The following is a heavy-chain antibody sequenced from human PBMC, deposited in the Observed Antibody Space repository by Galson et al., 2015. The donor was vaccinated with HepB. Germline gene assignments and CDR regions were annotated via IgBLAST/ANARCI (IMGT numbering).Heavy chain of an antibody. J-gene: IGHJ3*02. V-gene: IGHV6-1*01. Sequence: CAISGDSVSSNRAAWNWIRQSPSRGLEWPGRTYYRSRWYNDYAVSVKSRITINPDTSKNQVSLQLNSVTPEDTAVYYCARDQGIVGYRSGWSDAFDIWGQGTMVTVSS. D-gene: IGHD6-19*01. CDR1: GDSVSSNRAA. CDR3: ARDQGIVGYRSGWSDAFDI. CDR2: TYYRSRWYN.